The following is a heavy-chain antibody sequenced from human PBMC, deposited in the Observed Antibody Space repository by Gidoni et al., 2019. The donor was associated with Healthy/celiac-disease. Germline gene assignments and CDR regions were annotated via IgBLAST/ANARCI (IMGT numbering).Heavy chain of an antibody. CDR2: IYPGDSDT. V-gene: IGHV5-51*01. Sequence: EVQLVQSGAEVKKPGESLTISCTGSGYSFTSYWIGWVRQMPGKGLEWMGIIYPGDSDTRYSPSFQGQVTISADKSISTAYLQWSSLKASDTAMYYCARQARDYYDSSGYYLPDFDYWGQGTLVTVSS. D-gene: IGHD3-22*01. CDR3: ARQARDYYDSSGYYLPDFDY. J-gene: IGHJ4*02. CDR1: GYSFTSYW.